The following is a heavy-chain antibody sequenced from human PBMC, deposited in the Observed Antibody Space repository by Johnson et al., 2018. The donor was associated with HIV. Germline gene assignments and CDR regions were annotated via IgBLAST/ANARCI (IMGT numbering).Heavy chain of an antibody. CDR1: GFTFSDYA. CDR2: IYGGGST. J-gene: IGHJ3*02. CDR3: ARVRLGAFDM. D-gene: IGHD3-16*01. Sequence: VQLVESGGGLVKPGGSLRLSCAASGFTFSDYAMSWIRQAPGKGLEWVSIIYGGGSTYYADSVKGRFTISRDNSKNTLHLQMSNLRPEDTAVYYCARVRLGAFDMWGQGTMVTVSS. V-gene: IGHV3-66*02.